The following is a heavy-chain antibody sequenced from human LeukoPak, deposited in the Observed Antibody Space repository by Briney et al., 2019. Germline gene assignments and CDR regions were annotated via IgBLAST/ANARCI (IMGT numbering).Heavy chain of an antibody. D-gene: IGHD4-17*01. J-gene: IGHJ3*02. CDR1: GFTVSSNY. Sequence: GGSLRLSCAASGFTVSSNYMSWIRQAPGKGLEWVSYISSSGSTIYYADSVKGRFTISRDNAKNSLYLQMNSLRAEDTAVYYCARPFYGGNSGGDAFDIWGQGTMVTVSS. V-gene: IGHV3-11*01. CDR3: ARPFYGGNSGGDAFDI. CDR2: ISSSGSTI.